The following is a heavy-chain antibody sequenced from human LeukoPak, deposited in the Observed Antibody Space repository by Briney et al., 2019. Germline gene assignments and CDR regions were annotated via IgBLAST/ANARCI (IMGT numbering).Heavy chain of an antibody. J-gene: IGHJ4*02. CDR1: GGSFSGYY. Sequence: SETLSLTCAVYGGSFSGYYWSWIRQPPGKGLEWIGEINHSGSTNYNPSLKSRVTISVDTSKNQFPLKLSSVTAADTAVYYCARVRLVGIYGSGSYLIFDYWGQGTLATVSS. CDR3: ARVRLVGIYGSGSYLIFDY. V-gene: IGHV4-34*01. D-gene: IGHD3-10*01. CDR2: INHSGST.